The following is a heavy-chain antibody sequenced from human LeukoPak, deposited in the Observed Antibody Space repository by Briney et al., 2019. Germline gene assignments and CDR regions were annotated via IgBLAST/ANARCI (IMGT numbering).Heavy chain of an antibody. D-gene: IGHD3-10*01. V-gene: IGHV1-24*01. CDR2: FDPEDGET. Sequence: WASVKVSRKVSGYTLTELSMHWVRQAPGKGLEWMGGFDPEDGETIYAQKFQGRVTMTEDTSTDTAYMELSSLRSEDTAVYYCATVRSSGSYYNSWFDPWGQGTLVTVSS. CDR3: ATVRSSGSYYNSWFDP. J-gene: IGHJ5*02. CDR1: GYTLTELS.